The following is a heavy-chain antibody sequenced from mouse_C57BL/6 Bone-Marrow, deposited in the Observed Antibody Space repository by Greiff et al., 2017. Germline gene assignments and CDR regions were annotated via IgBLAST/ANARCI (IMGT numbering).Heavy chain of an antibody. J-gene: IGHJ3*01. D-gene: IGHD1-1*01. CDR1: GFNIKDYY. Sequence: EVQLQQSGAELVRPGASVKLSCTASGFNIKDYYMHWVKQRPEQGLEWIGRIDPEDGDTEYAPKFQGKATMTADTSSNTASLQLSSLTSEDTAVYYCTITTVGGFAYWGQGTLVTVSA. CDR2: IDPEDGDT. CDR3: TITTVGGFAY. V-gene: IGHV14-1*01.